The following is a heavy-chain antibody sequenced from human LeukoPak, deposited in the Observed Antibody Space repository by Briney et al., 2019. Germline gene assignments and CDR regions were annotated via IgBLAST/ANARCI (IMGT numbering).Heavy chain of an antibody. CDR3: ARDLSGDYYYYGMDV. CDR2: IYSGGST. V-gene: IGHV3-66*01. J-gene: IGHJ6*02. Sequence: GGSLRLSCAASGFTVSSNYMSWVRQAPGKGLEWVSVIYSGGSTYYADSVKGRFTISRDSSKNTLYLQMNSLRAEDTAVYYCARDLSGDYYYYGMDVWGQGTTVTVSS. D-gene: IGHD1-26*01. CDR1: GFTVSSNY.